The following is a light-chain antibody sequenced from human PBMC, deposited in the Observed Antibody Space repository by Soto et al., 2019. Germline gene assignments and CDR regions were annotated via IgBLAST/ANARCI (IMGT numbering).Light chain of an antibody. CDR3: QSYDRSLSGAV. Sequence: QSVLTQPPSVSGAPGQRVTISCTGSSSNVGAGYDVHWYQQLPGSAPKLLIYSNNNRPSGVPDRFSGSKSDTSAFLDITGVQAEDEADYYCQSYDRSLSGAVFGGGTKLTVL. CDR2: SNN. CDR1: SSNVGAGYD. V-gene: IGLV1-40*01. J-gene: IGLJ2*01.